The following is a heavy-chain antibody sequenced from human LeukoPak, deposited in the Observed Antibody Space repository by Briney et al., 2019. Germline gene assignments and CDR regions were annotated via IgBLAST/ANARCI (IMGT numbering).Heavy chain of an antibody. CDR1: GGSISSYY. V-gene: IGHV4-59*01. J-gene: IGHJ4*02. CDR2: IYYSGST. CDR3: ARDSYNYGSGSLDY. Sequence: SETLSLTCTVSGGSISSYYWSWIRQPPGKGLEWIGYIYYSGSTKYNPPFKSRVTMSVDTSKNQFSLKVTSVTAADTAVYYCARDSYNYGSGSLDYWGQGTLVIVSS. D-gene: IGHD5-18*01.